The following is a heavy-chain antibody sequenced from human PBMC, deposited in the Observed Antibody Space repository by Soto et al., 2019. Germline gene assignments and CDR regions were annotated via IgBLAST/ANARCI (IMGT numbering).Heavy chain of an antibody. V-gene: IGHV1-18*01. CDR3: ARALRTLSPYQFSVTTMDN. J-gene: IGHJ4*02. CDR1: GYTFFSYG. CDR2: ISPYNGDT. Sequence: QVPLVQSGAEVKKAGASVKVSCKASGYTFFSYGISWVRQAPGQGLEWMGWISPYNGDTNYALNLQGRVSMTTDTSTSTAYMELRSLKSDDTAVFYCARALRTLSPYQFSVTTMDNWGQGTLVTVSS. D-gene: IGHD3-22*01.